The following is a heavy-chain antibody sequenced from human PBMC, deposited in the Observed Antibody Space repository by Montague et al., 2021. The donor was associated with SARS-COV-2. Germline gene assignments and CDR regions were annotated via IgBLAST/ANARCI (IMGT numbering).Heavy chain of an antibody. Sequence: SETLSLTCTVSGGSISSSNYYWDWIRQPPGKGLEWIGSIYDSGSTYYNPSLKSRVTISVDMSENHFSLKLSSVTAADTAVYYRARRGRKLLPVATTVGGFDIWGQGTMVTVSS. CDR1: GGSISSSNYY. CDR2: IYDSGST. CDR3: ARRGRKLLPVATTVGGFDI. J-gene: IGHJ3*02. V-gene: IGHV4-39*02. D-gene: IGHD5-12*01.